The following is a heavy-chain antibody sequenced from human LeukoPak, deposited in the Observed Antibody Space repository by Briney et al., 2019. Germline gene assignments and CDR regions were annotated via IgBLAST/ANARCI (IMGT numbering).Heavy chain of an antibody. V-gene: IGHV3-23*01. CDR3: ARRIEVAGITIDYGLDV. Sequence: GGSLRLSCAASGFTFSNYVMRWVRQTPGMGLEWVSSISRSGDGTYYADFVKGRFTISRDNSKNTLYLQMNSLRAEDTALYYCARRIEVAGITIDYGLDVRGQGTTVTVSS. D-gene: IGHD6-19*01. CDR2: ISRSGDGT. J-gene: IGHJ6*02. CDR1: GFTFSNYV.